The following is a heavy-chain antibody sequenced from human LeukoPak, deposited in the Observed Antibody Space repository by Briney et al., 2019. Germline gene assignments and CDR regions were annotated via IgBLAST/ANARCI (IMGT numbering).Heavy chain of an antibody. CDR1: DGSFSGYY. CDR3: ARGKGATVVVSSRYYYYMDV. Sequence: PSETLSLTCAVYDGSFSGYYWSWIRQPPGKGLEWIGEINHSGSTKYKPSLKSRVTISVDTSKNQFSLKMRSVTAADTAVYYCARGKGATVVVSSRYYYYMDVWGKGTTVTVSS. CDR2: INHSGST. V-gene: IGHV4-34*01. J-gene: IGHJ6*03. D-gene: IGHD3-22*01.